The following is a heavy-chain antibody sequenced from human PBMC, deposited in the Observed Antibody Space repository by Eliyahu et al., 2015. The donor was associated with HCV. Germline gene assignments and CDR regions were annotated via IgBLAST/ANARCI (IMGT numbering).Heavy chain of an antibody. Sequence: QVQLVDSGGGVVQPGKSLRLSCAPSGFTFNKYAMHWVRQAPGKGLEWVAVISNDGNNKYYSDSVKGRFTVSRDNSKNTLFLQMNRLRPEDTAIYYCFPRGPRNYGGQGTLITVSS. V-gene: IGHV3-30-3*01. CDR2: ISNDGNNK. CDR1: GFTFNKYA. CDR3: FPRGPRNY. J-gene: IGHJ4*02.